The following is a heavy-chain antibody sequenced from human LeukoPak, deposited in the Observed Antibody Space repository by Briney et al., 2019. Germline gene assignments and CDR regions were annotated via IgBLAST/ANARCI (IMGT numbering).Heavy chain of an antibody. J-gene: IGHJ4*02. CDR2: IYSGGST. Sequence: GGSLRLSCAVSGFTVSTNYMNWVRQAPGKGLEWVSIIYSGGSTYYTDSVKGRFTISRDNSKNTLFLQMNSLKAEDTAVYYCAKDARRTSGWYFFDYWGPGTLVTVSS. D-gene: IGHD6-19*01. CDR1: GFTVSTNY. V-gene: IGHV3-53*01. CDR3: AKDARRTSGWYFFDY.